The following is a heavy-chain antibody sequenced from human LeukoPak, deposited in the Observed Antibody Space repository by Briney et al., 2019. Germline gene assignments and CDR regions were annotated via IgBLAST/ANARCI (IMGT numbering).Heavy chain of an antibody. CDR3: ARDNRGDCFDY. V-gene: IGHV3-66*01. D-gene: IGHD3-10*01. J-gene: IGHJ4*02. CDR1: GFTVSSNY. CDR2: IYSSGNT. Sequence: PGGSLRLSCAASGFTVSSNYMNWVRQAPGKGPEWVSAIYSSGNTYYGDSVKGRFTISRDNSKNTVYPQMNSLRAEDTAVYYCARDNRGDCFDYWGQGTLVTVSS.